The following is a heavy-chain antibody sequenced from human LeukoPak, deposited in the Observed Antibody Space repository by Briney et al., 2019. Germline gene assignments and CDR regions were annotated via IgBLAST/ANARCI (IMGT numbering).Heavy chain of an antibody. CDR1: GFTFSSYS. CDR2: ISSTSSAI. Sequence: GGSLRLSCAASGFTFSSYSMNWVRQAPGKGLEWLSYISSTSSAIYYADSLKGRFTISRDNAKNSLYLQMDSLRAEDTAVYYCAKDRNRGGYDYWGQGTLVTVSS. V-gene: IGHV3-48*04. CDR3: AKDRNRGGYDY. D-gene: IGHD3-22*01. J-gene: IGHJ4*02.